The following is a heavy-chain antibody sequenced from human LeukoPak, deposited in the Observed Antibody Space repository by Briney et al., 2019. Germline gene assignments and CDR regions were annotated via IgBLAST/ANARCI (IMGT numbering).Heavy chain of an antibody. V-gene: IGHV4-4*07. Sequence: SETLSLTCTVSGGSISSYYWSWIRQPAGKGLEWIGRIYTSGSTNYNPSLKSRVTISVDTSKNQFSLKLSSVTAADTAVYYCARQRGYCSSTSCYVGGRHLDYWGQGTLVTVSS. CDR3: ARQRGYCSSTSCYVGGRHLDY. J-gene: IGHJ4*02. D-gene: IGHD2-2*01. CDR2: IYTSGST. CDR1: GGSISSYY.